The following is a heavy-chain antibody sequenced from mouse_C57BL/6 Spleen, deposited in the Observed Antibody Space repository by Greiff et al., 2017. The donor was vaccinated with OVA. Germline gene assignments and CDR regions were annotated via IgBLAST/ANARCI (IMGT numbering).Heavy chain of an antibody. J-gene: IGHJ2*01. V-gene: IGHV1-69*01. CDR1: GYTFTSYW. CDR3: ARQGGNQYYFDY. CDR2: IYPSDSYT. D-gene: IGHD2-1*01. Sequence: QVQLQQSGAELVMPGASVKLSCKASGYTFTSYWMHWVKQRPGQGLEWIGEIYPSDSYTNYNQKFKGKSTLTVDKSSSTAYMQLSSLTSEDSAVYYCARQGGNQYYFDYWGQGTTLTVSS.